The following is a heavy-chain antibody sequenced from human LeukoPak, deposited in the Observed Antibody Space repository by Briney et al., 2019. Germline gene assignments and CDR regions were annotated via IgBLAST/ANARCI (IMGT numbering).Heavy chain of an antibody. Sequence: SETLSLTCAVYGGSFSGYYWSWIRQPPGKGLEWIGEINHSGSTNYNPSLKSRVTMSVDTSKNQFPLKLSSVTAADTAVYYCARDNPYCSSTSCPFDYWGQGTLVTVSS. CDR3: ARDNPYCSSTSCPFDY. J-gene: IGHJ4*02. CDR1: GGSFSGYY. CDR2: INHSGST. D-gene: IGHD2-2*01. V-gene: IGHV4-34*01.